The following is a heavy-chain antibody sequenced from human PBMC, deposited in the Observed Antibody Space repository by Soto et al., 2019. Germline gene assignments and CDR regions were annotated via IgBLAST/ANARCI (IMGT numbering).Heavy chain of an antibody. CDR2: INHSGST. V-gene: IGHV4-34*01. Sequence: AETLSLTCAVYGGSFSGYYWSWIRQPPGKGLEWIGEINHSGSTNYNPSLKSRVTISVDTSKNQFSLKLSSVTAADTAVYYCARQATGLWFREWSSNWFDPLGQGTLVTVS. J-gene: IGHJ5*02. CDR3: ARQATGLWFREWSSNWFDP. D-gene: IGHD3-10*01. CDR1: GGSFSGYY.